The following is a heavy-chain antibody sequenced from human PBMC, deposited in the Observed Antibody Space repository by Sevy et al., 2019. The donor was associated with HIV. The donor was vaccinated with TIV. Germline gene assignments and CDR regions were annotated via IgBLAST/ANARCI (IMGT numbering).Heavy chain of an antibody. V-gene: IGHV3-7*01. Sequence: GGSLRLSCVASGFSFSNFWMAWVRQVPGRGLEWVANIRQDEGDRGNGDSVRGRFTTSRDNTKNSLYLQMDSLRAEDTGVYYCARDSGGDLDYWGQGTLVTVSS. J-gene: IGHJ4*02. D-gene: IGHD2-21*01. CDR3: ARDSGGDLDY. CDR1: GFSFSNFW. CDR2: IRQDEGDR.